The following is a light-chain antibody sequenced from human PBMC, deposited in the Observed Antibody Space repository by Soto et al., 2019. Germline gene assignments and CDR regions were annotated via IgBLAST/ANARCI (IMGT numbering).Light chain of an antibody. CDR3: CSYAGDYIFV. J-gene: IGLJ1*01. CDR2: EGT. V-gene: IGLV2-23*01. Sequence: QSALTQPASVSGSPGQSITISCTGTNSDLGSYNLVSWFQQHPGKAPQVMIYEGTKRPSGVSARFSGSKADKAASLTIAGLQDEEEGDYYCCSYAGDYIFVFGTGTKLTVL. CDR1: NSDLGSYNL.